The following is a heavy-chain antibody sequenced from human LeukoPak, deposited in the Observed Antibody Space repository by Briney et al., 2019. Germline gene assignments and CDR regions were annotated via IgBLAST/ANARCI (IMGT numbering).Heavy chain of an antibody. V-gene: IGHV3-11*01. Sequence: PGGSLRLSCTVSGFTFSDYYMSWIRQAPGKGLEWVSYISSDGNTIYHADSVKGRFTISRDNAQSSLYLQLNRLRAEDTAVYYCARGFYRSPPFDYWGQGTQVTVSS. CDR2: ISSDGNTI. CDR1: GFTFSDYY. J-gene: IGHJ4*02. CDR3: ARGFYRSPPFDY. D-gene: IGHD2-15*01.